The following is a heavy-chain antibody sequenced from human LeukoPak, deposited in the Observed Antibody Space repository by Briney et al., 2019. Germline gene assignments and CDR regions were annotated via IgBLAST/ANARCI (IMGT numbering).Heavy chain of an antibody. CDR3: ARGLWELPGEY. Sequence: GASVKVSCKASGGTFSSYAISWVRQAPGQGLEWMGRIIPIFGTANYAQKLQGRVTMTTDTSTSTAYMELRSLRSDDTAVYYCARGLWELPGEYWGQGTLVTVSS. J-gene: IGHJ4*02. CDR2: IIPIFGTA. V-gene: IGHV1-69*05. CDR1: GGTFSSYA. D-gene: IGHD1-26*01.